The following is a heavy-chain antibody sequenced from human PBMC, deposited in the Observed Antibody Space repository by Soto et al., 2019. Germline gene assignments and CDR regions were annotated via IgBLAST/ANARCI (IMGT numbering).Heavy chain of an antibody. D-gene: IGHD2-2*01. Sequence: PGGSLRLSCAASGFTFSSYEMNWVRQAPGKGLEWVSYISSSGSTIYYADSVKGRFTISRDNAKNSLYLQMNSLRAEDTAVYYCAREMVDCSSTSCRTNGMDVWGQGTTVTVSS. CDR1: GFTFSSYE. J-gene: IGHJ6*02. CDR3: AREMVDCSSTSCRTNGMDV. CDR2: ISSSGSTI. V-gene: IGHV3-48*03.